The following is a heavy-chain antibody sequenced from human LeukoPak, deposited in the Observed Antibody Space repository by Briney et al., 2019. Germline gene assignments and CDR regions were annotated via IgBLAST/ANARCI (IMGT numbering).Heavy chain of an antibody. J-gene: IGHJ6*03. D-gene: IGHD4/OR15-4a*01. V-gene: IGHV4-34*01. Sequence: SETLSLTCVVYGGSFSDYFWSWIRQSPGKGWEWIGEINHSGSTNYNPSLKSRVTISVDTSKNQFSLKLSSVTAADTAVYYCARKGAAVMNHYYYFYMDVWGKGTTVTVSS. CDR2: INHSGST. CDR1: GGSFSDYF. CDR3: ARKGAAVMNHYYYFYMDV.